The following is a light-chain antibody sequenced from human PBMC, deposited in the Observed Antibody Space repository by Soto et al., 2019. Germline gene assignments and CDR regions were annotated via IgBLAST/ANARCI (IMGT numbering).Light chain of an antibody. CDR3: QPAISFPLT. CDR2: AAV. Sequence: DIQMTQSPSSVSASVGDSVTITCRASQGISSWLAWDQQQPGTALKLLIYAAVTLQSGVPSRFSGSGSETDVTLTLSSLQPGDCATYYCQPAISFPLTVGGGTKVELK. J-gene: IGKJ4*01. V-gene: IGKV1-12*01. CDR1: QGISSW.